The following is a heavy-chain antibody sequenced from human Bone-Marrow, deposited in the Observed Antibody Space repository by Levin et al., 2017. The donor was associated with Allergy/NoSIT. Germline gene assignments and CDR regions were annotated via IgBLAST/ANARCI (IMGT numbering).Heavy chain of an antibody. J-gene: IGHJ4*02. CDR3: ARIAAAGTNYFDY. V-gene: IGHV3-30*04. D-gene: IGHD6-13*01. CDR1: GFTFSSYA. CDR2: ISYDGSNK. Sequence: GGSLRLSCAASGFTFSSYAMHWVRQAPGKGLEWVAVISYDGSNKYYADSVKGRFTISRDNSKNTLYLQMNSLRAEDTAMYYCARIAAAGTNYFDYWGQGTLVTVSS.